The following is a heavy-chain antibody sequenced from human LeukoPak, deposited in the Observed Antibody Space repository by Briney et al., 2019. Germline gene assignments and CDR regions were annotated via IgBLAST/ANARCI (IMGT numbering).Heavy chain of an antibody. CDR1: GFTFSDFW. D-gene: IGHD5-18*01. J-gene: IGHJ3*02. CDR3: ARLYVDTAMAKHAFDI. Sequence: GGSLRLSCAASGFTFSDFWMHWVRQAPGKGLVWVSRINSGGTVTNYADSVKGRLTISRDNAKNTLYLQMNSLRAEDTAVYYCARLYVDTAMAKHAFDIWGQGTMVTVSS. CDR2: INSGGTVT. V-gene: IGHV3-74*01.